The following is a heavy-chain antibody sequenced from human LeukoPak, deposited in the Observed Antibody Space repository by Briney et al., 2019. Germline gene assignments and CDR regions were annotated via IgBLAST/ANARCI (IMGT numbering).Heavy chain of an antibody. Sequence: GRSLRLSGAASGLTFSSYGMHWVRQAPGKGLEWVAVISYDGSNKYYADSVEGRFTISRDNSKNTLYLQMNSLRAEDTAVYYCAKSSLVLRNYYYGMDVWGQGTTVTVSS. CDR2: ISYDGSNK. D-gene: IGHD2-15*01. CDR3: AKSSLVLRNYYYGMDV. CDR1: GLTFSSYG. V-gene: IGHV3-30*18. J-gene: IGHJ6*02.